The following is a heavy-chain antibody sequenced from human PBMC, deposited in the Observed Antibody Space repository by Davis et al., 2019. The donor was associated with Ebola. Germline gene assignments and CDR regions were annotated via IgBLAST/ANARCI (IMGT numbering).Heavy chain of an antibody. V-gene: IGHV4-31*03. Sequence: PSETLSLTCTVSGGSISSGGYYWSWIRQHPGKGLEWIGYIYYSGSTYYNPSLKSRVTISVDTSKNQFSLKLSSVTAADTAVYYCARGGDQQQLVPSSWGSGYYYYYYGMDVWGQGTTVTVSS. J-gene: IGHJ6*02. CDR3: ARGGDQQQLVPSSWGSGYYYYYYGMDV. CDR1: GGSISSGGYY. D-gene: IGHD6-13*01. CDR2: IYYSGST.